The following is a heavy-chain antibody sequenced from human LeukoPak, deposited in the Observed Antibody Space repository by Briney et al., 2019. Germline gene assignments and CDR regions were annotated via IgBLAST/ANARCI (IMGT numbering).Heavy chain of an antibody. Sequence: SETLSLTCTVSGGSISSYYWSWIRQPPRKGLEWIGYIYYSEETNTNPSLKNRVTISLDTSKNKFSLKLSSVTATDTAVYYCARDVDWFAPWG. CDR2: IYYSEET. CDR3: ARDVDWFAP. J-gene: IGHJ5*02. CDR1: GGSISSYY. V-gene: IGHV4-59*01.